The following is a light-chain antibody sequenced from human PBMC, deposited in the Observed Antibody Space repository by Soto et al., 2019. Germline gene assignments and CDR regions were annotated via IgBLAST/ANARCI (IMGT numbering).Light chain of an antibody. CDR2: GAS. CDR3: QQTKSYPST. CDR1: QDISSS. J-gene: IGKJ4*01. Sequence: AIQLTQSPSSLSASVGDRVTITCRASQDISSSLAWYQQKAGKAPKLLIYGASILQSGGPSGFSGSGFGTDFTLTISSLRAEDFAIYFCQQTKSYPSTFGGGTRVEI. V-gene: IGKV1-13*02.